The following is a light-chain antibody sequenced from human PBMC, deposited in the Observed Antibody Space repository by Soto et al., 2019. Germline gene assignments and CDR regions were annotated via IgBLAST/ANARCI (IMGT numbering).Light chain of an antibody. J-gene: IGKJ2*01. CDR1: QGISSF. CDR2: AAS. Sequence: DIHLTQSPSFLSASVGDRVTITCRASQGISSFLAWYQQKPGKAPKLLIYAASTLQGGVPSRFSGSGSGTEFTLTISSLQAEDFATYYCQHLNSYPPTFGQGTKLEI. V-gene: IGKV1-9*01. CDR3: QHLNSYPPT.